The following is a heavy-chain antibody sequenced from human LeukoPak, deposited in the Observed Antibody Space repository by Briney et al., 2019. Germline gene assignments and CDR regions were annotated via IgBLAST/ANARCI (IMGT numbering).Heavy chain of an antibody. CDR1: GGSISSYY. J-gene: IGHJ3*02. CDR2: IYYSGST. CDR3: ARMSLRYFDWLGAFDI. Sequence: SETLSLTCTVSGGSISSYYWSWIRQPPGKGLEWIGYIYYSGSTNYNPSLKSRVTISVDTSKNQFSLKLSSVTAADTAVYYCARMSLRYFDWLGAFDIWGQGTMVTVSS. D-gene: IGHD3-9*01. V-gene: IGHV4-59*01.